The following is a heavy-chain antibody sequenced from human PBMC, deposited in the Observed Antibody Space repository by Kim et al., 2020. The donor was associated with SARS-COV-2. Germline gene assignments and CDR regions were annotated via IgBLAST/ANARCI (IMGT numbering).Heavy chain of an antibody. D-gene: IGHD1-1*01. Sequence: GGSLRLSFAASEFTFSSYAMNWVRQAPGKGLEWVSAISGSGRSTYCADSVKGRFTISRDNSKNTLYLQINSLRAEDTAMYYCAKGTYNPPPFDFWRQGT. V-gene: IGHV3-23*01. CDR1: EFTFSSYA. CDR3: AKGTYNPPPFDF. J-gene: IGHJ3*01. CDR2: ISGSGRST.